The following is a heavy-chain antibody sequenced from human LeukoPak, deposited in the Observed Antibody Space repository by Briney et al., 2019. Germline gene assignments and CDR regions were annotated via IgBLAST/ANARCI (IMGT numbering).Heavy chain of an antibody. D-gene: IGHD5-12*01. CDR2: INHSGST. J-gene: IGHJ4*02. CDR3: ARGRGGGYSGYDSYYFDY. Sequence: SSETLSLTCAVYGGSFSGYYWSWIRQPPGKGLEWIGEINHSGSTNYNPSLKSRVTISVDTSKNQFSLKLSSVTAADTAVYYCARGRGGGYSGYDSYYFDYWGQGTLVTVSS. CDR1: GGSFSGYY. V-gene: IGHV4-34*01.